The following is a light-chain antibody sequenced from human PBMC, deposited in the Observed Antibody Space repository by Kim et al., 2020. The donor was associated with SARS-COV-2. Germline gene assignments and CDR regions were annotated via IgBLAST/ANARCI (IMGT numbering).Light chain of an antibody. CDR2: LGS. Sequence: DIVMTQSPLSLPVTPGEPASISCRSSQSLLHSNGFNYLDWYLQKPGQSPQILIYLGSNRASGVPDRFSGSGSGTDFTLKISRVEAEDVGVYYCMQALEGLTFGGGTKVDIK. J-gene: IGKJ4*01. CDR3: MQALEGLT. V-gene: IGKV2-28*01. CDR1: QSLLHSNGFNY.